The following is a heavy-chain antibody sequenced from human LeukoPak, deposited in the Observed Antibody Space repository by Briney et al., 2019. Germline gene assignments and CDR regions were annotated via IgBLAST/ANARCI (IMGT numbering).Heavy chain of an antibody. D-gene: IGHD6-19*01. CDR3: ARDVSGGWLHAFDI. CDR1: GFTLGDYA. Sequence: PGGSLRLSCTASGFTLGDYAMSWFRQAPGKGLEWVGFIRDKVYGGSPEYAASVKGRVAISRDDSKNIAHLQMNSLQTGDTAVYYCARDVSGGWLHAFDIWGQGTMVTVSS. V-gene: IGHV3-49*03. CDR2: IRDKVYGGSP. J-gene: IGHJ3*02.